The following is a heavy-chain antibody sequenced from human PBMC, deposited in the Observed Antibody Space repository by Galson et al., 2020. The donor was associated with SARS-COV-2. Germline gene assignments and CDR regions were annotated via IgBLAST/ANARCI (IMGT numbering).Heavy chain of an antibody. Sequence: TGGSLRLSCAASGFTFSSYSMNWVRQAPGKGLEWVSYISSSSSTIYYADSVKGRFTISRDNAKNSLYLQMNSLRDEDTAVYYCARVHDSSGYYPSLFDYWGQGTLVTVSS. CDR2: ISSSSSTI. CDR3: ARVHDSSGYYPSLFDY. CDR1: GFTFSSYS. V-gene: IGHV3-48*02. J-gene: IGHJ4*02. D-gene: IGHD3-22*01.